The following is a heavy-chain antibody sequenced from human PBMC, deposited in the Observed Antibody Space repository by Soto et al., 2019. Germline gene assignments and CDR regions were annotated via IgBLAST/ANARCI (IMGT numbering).Heavy chain of an antibody. CDR1: GFTFSSYA. D-gene: IGHD6-19*01. CDR2: ISHDGSSI. CDR3: ARVRQQWLVSAHYFDC. V-gene: IGHV3-30-3*01. J-gene: IGHJ4*02. Sequence: QVQLMESGGAVVQPGRSLRLSCAASGFTFSSYAMHWVRQAPGKGLEWVAIISHDGSSIYYGDSVKGRFTISRDNSKSTLYLQMNSLRSEDTAVYYCARVRQQWLVSAHYFDCWGQETLVTVSS.